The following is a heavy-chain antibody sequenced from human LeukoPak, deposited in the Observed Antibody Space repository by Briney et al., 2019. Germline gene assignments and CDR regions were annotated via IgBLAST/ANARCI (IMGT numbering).Heavy chain of an antibody. V-gene: IGHV3-64*01. J-gene: IGHJ3*02. CDR3: AREAHLHDAFDI. CDR1: GFTFSSYA. CDR2: ISSNGGST. Sequence: GGSLRLSCAASGFTFSSYAMHWVRQAPGKGLEYVSAISSNGGSTYYANSVKGRFTISRDNSKNTLYLQMGSLRAEDMAVYYCAREAHLHDAFDIWGQGTMVTVSS.